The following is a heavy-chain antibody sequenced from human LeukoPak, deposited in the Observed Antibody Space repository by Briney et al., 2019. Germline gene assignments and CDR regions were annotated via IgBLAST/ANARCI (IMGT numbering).Heavy chain of an antibody. Sequence: GSLRLSCAASGFTFSSYWMSWIRQPPGKGLEWIGEINHSGSTNYNPSLKSRVTISVDTSKNQFSLKLSSVTAADTAVYYCARGTYYMDVWGKGTTVTVSS. J-gene: IGHJ6*03. CDR2: INHSGST. CDR1: GFTFSSYW. CDR3: ARGTYYMDV. V-gene: IGHV4-34*01.